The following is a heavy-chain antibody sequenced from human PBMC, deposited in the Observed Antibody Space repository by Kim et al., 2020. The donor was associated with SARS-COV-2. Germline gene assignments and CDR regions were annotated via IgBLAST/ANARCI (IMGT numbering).Heavy chain of an antibody. CDR3: AKEVGRWGDYGEFYYYGMDV. CDR1: GFTFSRDA. Sequence: GGSLGLSCAASGFTFSRDAMHWVRQAPGKGLEWVAIISYDGSDSYYADSVQGRFTISRDNFKKTLYLHMNSLIAEDTAVYYCAKEVGRWGDYGEFYYYGMDVWGQGTTVTVSS. V-gene: IGHV3-30*18. D-gene: IGHD4-17*01. CDR2: ISYDGSDS. J-gene: IGHJ6*02.